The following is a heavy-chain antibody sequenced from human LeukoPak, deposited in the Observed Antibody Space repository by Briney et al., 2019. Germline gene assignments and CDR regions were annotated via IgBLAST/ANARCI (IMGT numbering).Heavy chain of an antibody. Sequence: GGSLRLSCAASGFTFSSYSMNWVRRAPGKGLEWVSSISSSSSYIYYADSVKGRFTISRDNAKNSLYLQMNSLRAEDTAVYYCARDLGDYDGYWGQGTLVTVSS. D-gene: IGHD4-17*01. CDR1: GFTFSSYS. J-gene: IGHJ4*02. V-gene: IGHV3-21*01. CDR2: ISSSSSYI. CDR3: ARDLGDYDGY.